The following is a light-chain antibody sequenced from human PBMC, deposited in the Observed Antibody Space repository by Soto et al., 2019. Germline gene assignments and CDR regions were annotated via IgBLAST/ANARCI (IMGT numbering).Light chain of an antibody. Sequence: EIVLTQSPGTLSLSPGERATLSCRASQSVFSSYLAWYQKKPGQAPRLLIYGASSSATGIPDRFSGSGSGTDFTLTISSLEPEDFAVYYCQQYGSSPWTFGQGTKVEIK. CDR1: QSVFSSY. CDR2: GAS. V-gene: IGKV3-20*01. CDR3: QQYGSSPWT. J-gene: IGKJ1*01.